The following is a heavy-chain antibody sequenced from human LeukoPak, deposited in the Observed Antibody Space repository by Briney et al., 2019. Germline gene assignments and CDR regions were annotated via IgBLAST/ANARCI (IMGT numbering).Heavy chain of an antibody. V-gene: IGHV1-2*02. D-gene: IGHD6-13*01. CDR3: ARARGYGSSWYVFDY. CDR2: INPNSGGT. CDR1: GYTFTGYY. Sequence: ASVKVSCKASGYTFTGYYMHWVRQAPGQGLEWMGWINPNSGGTNYAQKFQGRVTMTRDTSISTAYVELSRLRSDDTAVYYCARARGYGSSWYVFDYWGQGTLVTVSS. J-gene: IGHJ4*02.